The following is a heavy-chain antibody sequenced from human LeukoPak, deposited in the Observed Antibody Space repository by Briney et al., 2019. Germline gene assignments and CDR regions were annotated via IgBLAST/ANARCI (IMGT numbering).Heavy chain of an antibody. Sequence: PSETLSLTCTVSGGSISSYYWSWIRQPAGKGLEWIGRIYTSGSTNYNPSLKSRVTMSVDTSKNQFSLKLTSLSATDTAIYYCARLMAVAGPERFFDLWGRGTLVTVSS. CDR2: IYTSGST. D-gene: IGHD6-19*01. V-gene: IGHV4-4*07. CDR3: ARLMAVAGPERFFDL. CDR1: GGSISSYY. J-gene: IGHJ2*01.